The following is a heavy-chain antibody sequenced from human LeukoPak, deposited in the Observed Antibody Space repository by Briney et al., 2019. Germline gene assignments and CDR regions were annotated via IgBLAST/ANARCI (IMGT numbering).Heavy chain of an antibody. CDR2: ISRITDGGAA. V-gene: IGHV3-15*01. D-gene: IGHD4-23*01. Sequence: GGSLRLSCAASGFSFTDAWMRWVRQAPGKGLEWIGHISRITDGGAADYAAPVKDRFTILRDDSKNTVYLQMNSLKTEDTAVYYCTTDPVKTINSEDYWGQGTLVTVSS. CDR1: GFSFTDAW. J-gene: IGHJ4*02. CDR3: TTDPVKTINSEDY.